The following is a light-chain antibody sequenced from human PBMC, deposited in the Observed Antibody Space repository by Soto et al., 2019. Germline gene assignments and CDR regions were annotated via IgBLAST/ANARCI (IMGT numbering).Light chain of an antibody. V-gene: IGKV2-30*01. Sequence: DVVMTQSPLSLPVTLGQPASISCRSSRSLMYSDGISYLSWFQQRPGQSPRRLIYKVSNRDSWVPARLNGRGSGTDFTLKISRVEADDVGVYFCMQGTHWPPVTLGQGTKLEIK. CDR1: RSLMYSDGISY. CDR3: MQGTHWPPVT. CDR2: KVS. J-gene: IGKJ2*01.